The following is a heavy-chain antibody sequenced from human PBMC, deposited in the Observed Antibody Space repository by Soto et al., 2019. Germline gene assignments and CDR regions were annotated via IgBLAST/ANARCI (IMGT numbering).Heavy chain of an antibody. Sequence: QVHFQESRPGLVKPSETLSLTCTVSGGSINNYYCNWVRQPPGKGLEWIGSIHYSGTTHYNPSLESRVTISADRAKNQFSLKLNSVTAADTAVYYCAGDTYGMDVWGQGTTVTVSS. V-gene: IGHV4-59*01. CDR1: GGSINNYY. CDR3: AGDTYGMDV. J-gene: IGHJ6*02. CDR2: IHYSGTT.